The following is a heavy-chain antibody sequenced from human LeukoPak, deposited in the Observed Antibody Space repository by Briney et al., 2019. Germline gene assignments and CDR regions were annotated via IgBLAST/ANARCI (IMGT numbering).Heavy chain of an antibody. CDR1: GFTFSNYA. V-gene: IGHV3-33*01. D-gene: IGHD4-23*01. J-gene: IGHJ4*02. CDR2: IWYVGSTK. Sequence: GGSLRLSCVISGFTFSNYAMHWVREDPGKGLEWVAVIWYVGSTKYYADSVKGRFTISRDDSRNTLYLQIYGLRAEDTALYYCARVGYGGYSLPADYWGQGTLVRVSA. CDR3: ARVGYGGYSLPADY.